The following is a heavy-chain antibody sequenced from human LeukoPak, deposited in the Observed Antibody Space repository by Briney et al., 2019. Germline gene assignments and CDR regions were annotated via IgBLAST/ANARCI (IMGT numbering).Heavy chain of an antibody. CDR2: IWYDGSNK. CDR3: ARSPITGTTVDAFDI. V-gene: IGHV3-33*03. Sequence: GRSLRLSCAASGFSFSSFGMHWVRQAPGKGLEGVAVIWYDGSNKYYADSVKGRFIISRDNAKNSLYLQMNSLRAEDTAVYYCARSPITGTTVDAFDIWGQGTMVTVSS. D-gene: IGHD1-7*01. CDR1: GFSFSSFG. J-gene: IGHJ3*02.